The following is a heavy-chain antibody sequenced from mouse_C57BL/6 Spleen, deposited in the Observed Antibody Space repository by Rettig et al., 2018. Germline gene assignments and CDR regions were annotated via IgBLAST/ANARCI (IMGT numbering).Heavy chain of an antibody. CDR3: ARELTGTWYFAV. Sequence: GLEWIGRIDPEDGETKYAPKFQGKATITADTSSNTAYLQLSSLTSEDTAVYYCARELTGTWYFAVWGTGTTVTVSS. CDR2: IDPEDGET. J-gene: IGHJ1*03. D-gene: IGHD4-1*01. V-gene: IGHV14-2*01.